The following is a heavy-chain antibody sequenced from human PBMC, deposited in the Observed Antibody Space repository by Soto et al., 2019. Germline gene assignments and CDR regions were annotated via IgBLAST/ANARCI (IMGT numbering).Heavy chain of an antibody. CDR3: ARATGCSSTSCYLTE. CDR1: GGSISSYY. CDR2: IYYSGST. Sequence: QVQLQESGPGLVKPSETLSLTCTVSGGSISSYYWSWIRQPPGKGLEWIGYIYYSGSTNYNPSLKSRVTISVDTSKNQFSLKLSSVTAADTAVYYCARATGCSSTSCYLTEWGQGTLVTVSS. D-gene: IGHD2-2*01. J-gene: IGHJ4*02. V-gene: IGHV4-59*01.